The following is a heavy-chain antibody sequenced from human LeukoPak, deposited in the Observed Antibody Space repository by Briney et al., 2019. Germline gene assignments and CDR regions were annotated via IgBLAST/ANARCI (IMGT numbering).Heavy chain of an antibody. J-gene: IGHJ4*02. D-gene: IGHD3-10*01. CDR1: GFIFSDYG. CDR2: VRNDGGDK. CDR3: AKHYCGSGSQKYYFDY. V-gene: IGHV3-30*02. Sequence: GGSLRLSCAASGFIFSDYGMHWVRQAPGKGLEWVTMVRNDGGDKYYADSVRGRFTISRDNSKNTLYLQMNSLRPGDTAVYYCAKHYCGSGSQKYYFDYWGQGTLVTVSS.